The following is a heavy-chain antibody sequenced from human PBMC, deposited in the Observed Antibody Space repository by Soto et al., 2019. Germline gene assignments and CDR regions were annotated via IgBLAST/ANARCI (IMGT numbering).Heavy chain of an antibody. J-gene: IGHJ6*02. CDR3: AKGLWYYDFWSGYYDHYYYYGMDV. D-gene: IGHD3-3*01. CDR2: ISYDGSNK. V-gene: IGHV3-30*18. Sequence: PGGSLRLSCAASGFTFSSYGMHWVRQAPGKGLEWVAVISYDGSNKYYADSVKDRFTISRDNSKNTLYLQMNSLRAEDTAVYYCAKGLWYYDFWSGYYDHYYYYGMDVWGQGTTVTVSS. CDR1: GFTFSSYG.